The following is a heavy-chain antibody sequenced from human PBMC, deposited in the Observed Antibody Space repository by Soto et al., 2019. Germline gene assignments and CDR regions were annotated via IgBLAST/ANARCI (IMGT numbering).Heavy chain of an antibody. CDR2: IGSKGETYAT. V-gene: IGHV3-73*01. CDR1: GGTFVASA. D-gene: IGHD3-9*01. Sequence: AVVSLRLRRAAVGGTFVASAVRWVRKASGKGLEWLGRIGSKGETYATTYAASVKGRFTISRDDSKKTAYLQMNSLESEDTAVYYCSRDDSDWFFNWGRGTLVTVSS. CDR3: SRDDSDWFFN. J-gene: IGHJ4*02.